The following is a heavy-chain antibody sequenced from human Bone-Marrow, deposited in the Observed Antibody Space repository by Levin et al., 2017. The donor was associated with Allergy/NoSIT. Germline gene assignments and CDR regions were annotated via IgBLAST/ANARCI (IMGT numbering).Heavy chain of an antibody. CDR3: ATCGDDCIDVFGI. CDR2: IYQSGNT. CDR1: CDSIRSSNW. Sequence: SQTLSLTCAVSCDSIRSSNWWSWVRQPPGKGLEWIGEIYQSGNTSYNPSLKSRVTISVDKSKNQFSLKLISVTAADTAVYYCATCGDDCIDVFGIWGQGTMVTVSS. V-gene: IGHV4-4*02. J-gene: IGHJ3*02. D-gene: IGHD2-21*02.